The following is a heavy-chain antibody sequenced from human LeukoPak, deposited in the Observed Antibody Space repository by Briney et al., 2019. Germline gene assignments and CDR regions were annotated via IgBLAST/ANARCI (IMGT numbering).Heavy chain of an antibody. V-gene: IGHV4-39*07. J-gene: IGHJ4*02. CDR2: IYYSGSA. D-gene: IGHD3-3*01. CDR1: GGSISSSSYY. CDR3: ASGGDFWSGYFDY. Sequence: SETLSLTCTVSGGSISSSSYYWGWIRQPPGKGLEWIGSIYYSGSAYYNPSLKSRVTMSVDTSKNQFSLKLSSVTAADTAVYYCASGGDFWSGYFDYWGQGTLVTVSS.